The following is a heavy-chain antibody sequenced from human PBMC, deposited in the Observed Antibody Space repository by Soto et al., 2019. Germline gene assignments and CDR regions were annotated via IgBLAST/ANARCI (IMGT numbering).Heavy chain of an antibody. Sequence: QLQLQESGPGLVQPSQTLSLTCTLSGGPISSGGYFWSWIRQHPGKGLEWIGSIYYSGSTYCNPSLKSRMTISADTSKNQFSLKLSSVTAADTAVYYCARGVAIWGQGTMVTVSS. CDR3: ARGVAI. D-gene: IGHD2-15*01. V-gene: IGHV4-31*03. CDR2: IYYSGST. J-gene: IGHJ3*02. CDR1: GGPISSGGYF.